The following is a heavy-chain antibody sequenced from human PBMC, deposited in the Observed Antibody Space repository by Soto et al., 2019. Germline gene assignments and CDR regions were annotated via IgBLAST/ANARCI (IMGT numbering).Heavy chain of an antibody. J-gene: IGHJ6*02. CDR1: GFTVSSNY. D-gene: IGHD6-19*01. CDR2: IYSGGST. Sequence: GGSLGLSCAASGFTVSSNYMSWVRQAPGKGLEWVSVIYSGGSTYDADSVKGRFTISRDNSKNTLYLQMNSLRAEDTAVYYCATHSSSHPKYYYYDMDVWGQATTVSVPS. CDR3: ATHSSSHPKYYYYDMDV. V-gene: IGHV3-53*01.